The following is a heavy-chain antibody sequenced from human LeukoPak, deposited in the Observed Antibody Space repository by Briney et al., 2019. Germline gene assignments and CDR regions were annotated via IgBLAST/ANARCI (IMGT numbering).Heavy chain of an antibody. CDR3: ARGTPQTYGYSA. V-gene: IGHV3-21*01. D-gene: IGHD5-18*01. Sequence: GGSLRLSCAASGFSLSSYWMTWVRQAPGKGLEWVSSISGSSSYIYYADSVKGRFTISRDNAKNSLYLQMNSLRAEDTAVYYCARGTPQTYGYSAWGQGTLVTVSS. CDR2: ISGSSSYI. CDR1: GFSLSSYW. J-gene: IGHJ4*02.